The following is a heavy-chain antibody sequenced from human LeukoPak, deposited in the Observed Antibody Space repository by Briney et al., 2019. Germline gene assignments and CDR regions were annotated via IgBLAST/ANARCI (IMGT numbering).Heavy chain of an antibody. CDR2: IWYDGSNK. D-gene: IGHD2-2*01. CDR3: ARDRGIVVVPAASTWFDP. J-gene: IGHJ5*02. Sequence: GGSLRLSCAASGFTFSSYGMHWVRQAPGKGLEWVAVIWYDGSNKYYADSVKGRFTISRDNSKNTLYLQMNSLRAEDTAVYYCARDRGIVVVPAASTWFDPWGQGTLVTASS. V-gene: IGHV3-33*01. CDR1: GFTFSSYG.